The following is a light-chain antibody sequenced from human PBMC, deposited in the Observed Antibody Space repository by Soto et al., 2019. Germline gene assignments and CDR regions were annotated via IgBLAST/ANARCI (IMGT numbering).Light chain of an antibody. J-gene: IGLJ1*01. Sequence: QSVLTQPASVSGSPGQSITISCTGTSSDVGTYNHVSWYQHYPGQVPKLLIYNVNHRPSGISNRFSGSRSGSTASLTISGLQAEDEAEYYCSSYTNINTRACVFGTGTKVTVL. CDR3: SSYTNINTRACV. CDR1: SSDVGTYNH. V-gene: IGLV2-14*01. CDR2: NVN.